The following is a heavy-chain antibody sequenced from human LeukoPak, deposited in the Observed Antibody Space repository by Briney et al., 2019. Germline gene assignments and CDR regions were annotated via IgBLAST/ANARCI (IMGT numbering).Heavy chain of an antibody. CDR1: GFTFSNYW. V-gene: IGHV3-74*01. J-gene: IGHJ4*02. D-gene: IGHD5-24*01. Sequence: PGGSLRLSCAASGFTFSNYWMHWVRQAPGKGLVWVSRINSDGSSTNNADSVKGRFTISRDNAKNTLYLQMNSLRADDTALYYCARDSGGGYNNFDYWGQGTLVTVSS. CDR3: ARDSGGGYNNFDY. CDR2: INSDGSST.